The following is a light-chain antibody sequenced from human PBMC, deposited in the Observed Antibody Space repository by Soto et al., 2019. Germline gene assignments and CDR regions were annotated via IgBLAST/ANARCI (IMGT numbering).Light chain of an antibody. CDR1: SSDVGGYNY. J-gene: IGLJ2*01. Sequence: QSALTQPASVSGSPGQSITISCTGTSSDVGGYNYVSWYQQHPGKAPKLMIYDVSNRPSGVSNRFSGSKSGNTASLTISGRQAEDEADYYCSSYTISSPIVVFGGGTKLTVL. V-gene: IGLV2-14*01. CDR2: DVS. CDR3: SSYTISSPIVV.